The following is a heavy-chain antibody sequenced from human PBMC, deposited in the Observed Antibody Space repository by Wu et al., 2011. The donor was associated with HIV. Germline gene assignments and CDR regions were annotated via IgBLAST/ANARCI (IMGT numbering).Heavy chain of an antibody. Sequence: QVQLVQSGAEVKKPGASVKVSCRASGYTFIDYYIHWVRQAPGQGLEWMGWINPNSGGTNYAQKFQGRVTMTRDTSISTAYMELSRLRSDDTAVYYCARDPYSSSFYYYYFMDVWGKGTTVTVSS. CDR3: ARDPYSSSFYYYYFMDV. V-gene: IGHV1-2*02. CDR1: GYTFIDYY. D-gene: IGHD6-6*01. J-gene: IGHJ6*03. CDR2: INPNSGGT.